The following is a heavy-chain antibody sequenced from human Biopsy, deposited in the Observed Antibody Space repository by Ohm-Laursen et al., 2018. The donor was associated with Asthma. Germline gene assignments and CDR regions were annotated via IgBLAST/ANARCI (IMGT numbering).Heavy chain of an antibody. J-gene: IGHJ6*02. Sequence: SLRLSCAASGFTFSSSALHWVRQAPGKGLEWVAVIWYDGSNKYYAGSVKGRFTISRDNSKNTLYLQMNSLRAEDTAVYYCARSIYDFWSGYYGMDVWGQGTTVTVSS. CDR3: ARSIYDFWSGYYGMDV. V-gene: IGHV3-33*08. CDR2: IWYDGSNK. CDR1: GFTFSSSA. D-gene: IGHD3-3*01.